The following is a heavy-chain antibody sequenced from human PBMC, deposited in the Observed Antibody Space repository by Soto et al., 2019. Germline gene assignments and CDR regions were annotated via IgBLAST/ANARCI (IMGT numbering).Heavy chain of an antibody. D-gene: IGHD4-17*01. CDR2: ISWNSGNL. Sequence: EVQLVESGGGLVQPGRSLRLSCAASGFTFDDYAMHWVRQPPGKGLEWVSSISWNSGNLGYAAAVKGRFTISRDNAKNSLYLQMNSLRGEDTALYYCAKGASTTVFAFNDYWGQGTLVTVSS. V-gene: IGHV3-9*01. J-gene: IGHJ4*02. CDR1: GFTFDDYA. CDR3: AKGASTTVFAFNDY.